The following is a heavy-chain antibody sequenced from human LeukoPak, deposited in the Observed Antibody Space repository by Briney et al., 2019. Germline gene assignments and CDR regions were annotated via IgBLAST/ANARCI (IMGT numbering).Heavy chain of an antibody. Sequence: GGSLRLSCAASGFTFSDLWMGWVRQAPGKGLGWVANINQGGSESYYVDSVNGRFTISRDNAKKSLFLQMNSLRAEDTAVYYCTKGRSNHYWGQGTLVTVST. CDR1: GFTFSDLW. V-gene: IGHV3-7*01. D-gene: IGHD4-11*01. CDR3: TKGRSNHY. CDR2: INQGGSES. J-gene: IGHJ4*02.